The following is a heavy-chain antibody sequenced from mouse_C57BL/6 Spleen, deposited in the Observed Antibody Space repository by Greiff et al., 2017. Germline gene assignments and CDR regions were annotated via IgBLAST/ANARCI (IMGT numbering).Heavy chain of an antibody. CDR3: ARAPLYYDYLMDY. CDR2: INYDGSST. Sequence: EVQLQESEGGLVQPGSSMKLSCTASGFTFSDYYMAWVRQVPEKGLEWVANINYDGSSTYYLDSLKSRFIISRDNAKNILYLQMSSLKSEDTATYYCARAPLYYDYLMDYWGQGTSVTVSS. D-gene: IGHD2-4*01. J-gene: IGHJ4*01. V-gene: IGHV5-16*01. CDR1: GFTFSDYY.